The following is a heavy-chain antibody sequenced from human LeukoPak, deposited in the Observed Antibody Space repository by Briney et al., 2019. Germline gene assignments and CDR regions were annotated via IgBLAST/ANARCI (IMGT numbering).Heavy chain of an antibody. J-gene: IGHJ4*02. V-gene: IGHV3-23*01. CDR2: ISGSGGST. D-gene: IGHD6-19*01. Sequence: GGSLRLSCAASKFTFSSYVMTWVRQAPGKGLEWVSGISGSGGSTYYADSVKGRFTISRDNSKNTLYLQMNSLRAEDTAVYYCAKDRYSSGWRTYFDYWGQGTLVTVSS. CDR1: KFTFSSYV. CDR3: AKDRYSSGWRTYFDY.